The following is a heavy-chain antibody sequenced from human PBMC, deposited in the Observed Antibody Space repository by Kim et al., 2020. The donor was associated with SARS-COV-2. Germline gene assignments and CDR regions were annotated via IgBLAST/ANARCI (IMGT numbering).Heavy chain of an antibody. J-gene: IGHJ6*02. V-gene: IGHV3-30*04. CDR2: ISYDGSNK. D-gene: IGHD2-2*01. CDR3: AGEDIVVVPAAPDV. Sequence: GGSLRLSCAASGFTFSSYAMHWVRQAPGKGLEWVAVISYDGSNKYYADSVKGRYTISRDNSKNTLYLQMNSLRAEDTAVYYCAGEDIVVVPAAPDVWGQGTTFTVSS. CDR1: GFTFSSYA.